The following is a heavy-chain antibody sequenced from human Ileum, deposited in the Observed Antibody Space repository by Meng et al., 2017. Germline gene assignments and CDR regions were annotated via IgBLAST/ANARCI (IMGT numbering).Heavy chain of an antibody. J-gene: IGHJ3*02. D-gene: IGHD5-24*01. CDR3: ARDWDGGNNYNAFDI. Sequence: SETLSLTCTVSGGSISSSNNYWHWLRQPPGKGLDWIGANYRSGTTSYNASLKSRVTISVDTAKNQFSLELSSVTAADTAVYYCARDWDGGNNYNAFDIWGQGTVVTVSS. CDR2: NYRSGTT. V-gene: IGHV4-39*07. CDR1: GGSISSSNNY.